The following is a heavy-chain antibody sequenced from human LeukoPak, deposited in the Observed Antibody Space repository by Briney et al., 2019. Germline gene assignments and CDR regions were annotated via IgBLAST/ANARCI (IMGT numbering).Heavy chain of an antibody. Sequence: GASVKVSCKASGGTFSSYAISWVRQAPGQGLEWMGGIIPIFGTVNYAQKFQGRVTITADESTSTAYMELSSLRSEDTAVYYCARDPWDRGYYYYGMDVWGQGTTVTVSS. J-gene: IGHJ6*02. D-gene: IGHD3-10*01. CDR1: GGTFSSYA. CDR2: IIPIFGTV. CDR3: ARDPWDRGYYYYGMDV. V-gene: IGHV1-69*01.